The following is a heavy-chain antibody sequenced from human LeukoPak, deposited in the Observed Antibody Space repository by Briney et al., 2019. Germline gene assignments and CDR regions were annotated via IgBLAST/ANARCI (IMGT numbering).Heavy chain of an antibody. Sequence: SVKVSCKASGFTFTSSAMQWVRQARGQRLEWIGWIVVGSGNTNYAQKFQERVTITRDMTTSRAYMELSSLRSEDTAVYYCAAVQVGANYYFDYWGQGTLVTVSS. CDR1: GFTFTSSA. CDR3: AAVQVGANYYFDY. J-gene: IGHJ4*02. CDR2: IVVGSGNT. D-gene: IGHD1-26*01. V-gene: IGHV1-58*02.